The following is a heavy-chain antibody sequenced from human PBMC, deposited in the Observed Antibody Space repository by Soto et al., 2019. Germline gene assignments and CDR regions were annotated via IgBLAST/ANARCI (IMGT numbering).Heavy chain of an antibody. CDR1: GFTFSSYS. J-gene: IGHJ3*02. CDR2: ISSSSSTI. CDR3: ARGRSGYYFDI. Sequence: EVQLVESGGGLVQPGGSLRLSCAASGFTFSSYSMNWVRQAPGKGLEWVSYISSSSSTIYYADSVKGRFTISRDKAKNSLYLQMNSLRAEDTAVYYCARGRSGYYFDIWGQGTMVTVSS. V-gene: IGHV3-48*01. D-gene: IGHD3-22*01.